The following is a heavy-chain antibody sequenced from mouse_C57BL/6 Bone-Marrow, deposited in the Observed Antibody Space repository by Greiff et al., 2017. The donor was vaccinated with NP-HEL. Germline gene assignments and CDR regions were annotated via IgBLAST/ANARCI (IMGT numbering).Heavy chain of an antibody. V-gene: IGHV1-26*01. D-gene: IGHD2-3*01. J-gene: IGHJ1*03. CDR2: INPNNGGT. CDR3: ARDDSYWYFDV. CDR1: GYTFTDYY. Sequence: VQLQQSGPELVKPGASVKISCKASGYTFTDYYMNWVKQSHGKSLEWIGDINPNNGGTSYNQKFKGKATLTVDKSSSTAYMELRSLTSEDSAVYYCARDDSYWYFDVWGTGTTVTVSS.